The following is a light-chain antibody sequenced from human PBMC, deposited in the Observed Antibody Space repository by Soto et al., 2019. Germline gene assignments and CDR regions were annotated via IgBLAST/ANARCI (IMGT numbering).Light chain of an antibody. CDR3: QSYDISLSGSI. CDR2: GDI. J-gene: IGLJ2*01. V-gene: IGLV1-40*01. CDR1: SSNIGAGYD. Sequence: QPVLTQPPSVSGAPGQRVIISCIGSSSNIGAGYDVYWYQQLPGTAPKLLIYGDINRPSGVPDRFSGSKSGTSASLAITGLQAEDEADYYCQSYDISLSGSIFGGGTKLTVL.